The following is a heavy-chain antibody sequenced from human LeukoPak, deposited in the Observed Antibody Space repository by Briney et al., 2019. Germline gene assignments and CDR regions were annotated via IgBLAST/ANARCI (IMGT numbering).Heavy chain of an antibody. CDR2: IYHSGGT. Sequence: SETLSLTCTVSGGSISSNNWWSWVRQPPGKGLEWIGEIYHSGGTNYNPSLKSRVTISVDKSKNQFSLKLSSVTAADTAMYYCASHVVAGRRAYGMDVWGQGTTVTVSS. D-gene: IGHD2-2*01. CDR1: GGSISSNNW. J-gene: IGHJ6*02. CDR3: ASHVVAGRRAYGMDV. V-gene: IGHV4-4*02.